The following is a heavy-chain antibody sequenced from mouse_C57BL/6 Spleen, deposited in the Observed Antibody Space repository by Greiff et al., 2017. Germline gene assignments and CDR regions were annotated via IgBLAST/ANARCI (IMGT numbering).Heavy chain of an antibody. V-gene: IGHV1-39*01. D-gene: IGHD2-5*01. CDR3: AKFSNPYDMGD. J-gene: IGHJ4*01. CDR2: INPNYGTT. Sequence: VQLQQSGPELVKPGASVKISCKASGYSFTDYTMNWVKQSTGKGLEWIGVINPNYGTTSYNQKFKGKATLTVDQSSSTAYMQLISLTSEDSAVYYCAKFSNPYDMGDWGHGPSVTVSS. CDR1: GYSFTDYT.